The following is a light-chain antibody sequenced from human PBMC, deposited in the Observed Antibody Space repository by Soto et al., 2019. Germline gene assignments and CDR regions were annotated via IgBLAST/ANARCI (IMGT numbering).Light chain of an antibody. CDR1: QNISSY. CDR3: QQSYTTPRT. J-gene: IGKJ1*01. CDR2: AAS. Sequence: DIEMTQSPSSLSASVGDRVTITCRERQNISSYLNWYQQKPGNAPNLLIYAASTLQSGVPSRFSAYGSETDFTLTISNLQAEAFATYYCQQSYTTPRTFGQGTKVEVK. V-gene: IGKV1-39*01.